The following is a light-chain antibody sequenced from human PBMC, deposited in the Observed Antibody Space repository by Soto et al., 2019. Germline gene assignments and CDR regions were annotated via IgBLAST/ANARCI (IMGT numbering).Light chain of an antibody. V-gene: IGKV1-5*03. Sequence: DIQMTQSPSTLPASIGDRVTITCRASQSISSWLAWYQQKPGKAPKLLIHKASSLESGVPSRFSGSGSGTEFSLTISSLQPDDFATYYCQQYNSYRRTLGQGTKVEIE. CDR2: KAS. CDR3: QQYNSYRRT. CDR1: QSISSW. J-gene: IGKJ1*01.